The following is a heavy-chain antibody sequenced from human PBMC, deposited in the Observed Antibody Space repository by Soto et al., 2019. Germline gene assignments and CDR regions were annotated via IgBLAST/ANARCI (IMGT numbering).Heavy chain of an antibody. CDR1: GFSLSNARMG. J-gene: IGHJ6*02. Sequence: QVTLKESGPVLVKPTETLTLTCTVSGFSLSNARMGVSWIRQPPGKALEWLAHIFSNDEKSYSTSLKSRLTISKDTSKSQVVLTMTNMDPVDTATYYCARGTGYSSGYYYYGMDVWGQGTTVTVSS. V-gene: IGHV2-26*01. D-gene: IGHD6-19*01. CDR2: IFSNDEK. CDR3: ARGTGYSSGYYYYGMDV.